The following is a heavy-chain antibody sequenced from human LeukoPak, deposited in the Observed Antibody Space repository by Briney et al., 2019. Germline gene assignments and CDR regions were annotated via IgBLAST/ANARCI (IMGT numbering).Heavy chain of an antibody. D-gene: IGHD4-17*01. CDR2: IRSKANSYAT. V-gene: IGHV3-73*01. CDR3: AKYGTTVTTSFDY. Sequence: PGGSLKLSCAASGFTFSGSAMHWVRQASGKGLEWVGRIRSKANSYATAYAASVKGRFTISRDDSKNTAYLQMNSLKTEDTAVYYCAKYGTTVTTSFDYWGQGTLVTVSS. CDR1: GFTFSGSA. J-gene: IGHJ4*02.